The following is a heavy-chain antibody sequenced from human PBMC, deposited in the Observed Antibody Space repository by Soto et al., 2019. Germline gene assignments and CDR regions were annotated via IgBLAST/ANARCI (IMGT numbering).Heavy chain of an antibody. CDR2: ISYDGSNK. CDR3: AKEPPWSYVSGWFDP. J-gene: IGHJ5*02. Sequence: GGSLRLSCAASGFTFSSYGMHWVRQAPGKGLEWVAVISYDGSNKYYADSVKGRFTISRDNSKNTLYLQMNSLRAEDTAVYYCAKEPPWSYVSGWFDPWGQGTLVTVSS. V-gene: IGHV3-30*18. D-gene: IGHD1-26*01. CDR1: GFTFSSYG.